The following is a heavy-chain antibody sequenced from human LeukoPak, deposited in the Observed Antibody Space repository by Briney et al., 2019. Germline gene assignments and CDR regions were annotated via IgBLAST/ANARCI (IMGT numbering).Heavy chain of an antibody. D-gene: IGHD3-3*01. Sequence: ASVKVSCKASGYTFTGYYMHWVRQVPGQGLEWMGWINPNSGGTNYAQKFQGRVTMTRDTSISTAYMELTRLRSDDTAVYYCAGLDYDFWSGYHSEDWFDPWGQGTLVIVSS. CDR3: AGLDYDFWSGYHSEDWFDP. CDR1: GYTFTGYY. V-gene: IGHV1-2*02. CDR2: INPNSGGT. J-gene: IGHJ5*02.